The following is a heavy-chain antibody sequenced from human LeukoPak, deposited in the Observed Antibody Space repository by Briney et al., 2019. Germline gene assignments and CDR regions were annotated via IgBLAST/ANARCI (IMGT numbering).Heavy chain of an antibody. D-gene: IGHD2-2*01. V-gene: IGHV5-51*01. CDR2: IYPGDSDT. CDR1: GYSFTSYW. CDR3: ARRYCSSTSSCLDC. Sequence: GESLKISCKGSGYSFTSYWIGWVRQMPGKGLEWMGIIYPGDSDTRYSPSFQGPVTISADKSISTAYRQWSSLQASVTATYCGARRYCSSTSSCLDCWGQASLVTVSS. J-gene: IGHJ4*02.